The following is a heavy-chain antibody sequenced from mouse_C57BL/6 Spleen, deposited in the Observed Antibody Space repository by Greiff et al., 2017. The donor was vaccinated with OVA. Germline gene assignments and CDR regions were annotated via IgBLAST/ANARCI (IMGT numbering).Heavy chain of an antibody. D-gene: IGHD1-1*01. CDR3: AREGYYYGSSWDYYAMDY. V-gene: IGHV2-9-1*01. CDR2: IWTGGGT. Sequence: VQLVESGPGLVAPSQSLSITCTVSGFSLTSYAISWVRQPPGKGLEWLGVIWTGGGTNYTSALKSRLSISKDNSKSQVFLKMNSLQTDDTARYYCAREGYYYGSSWDYYAMDYWCQGTSVTVSS. J-gene: IGHJ4*01. CDR1: GFSLTSYA.